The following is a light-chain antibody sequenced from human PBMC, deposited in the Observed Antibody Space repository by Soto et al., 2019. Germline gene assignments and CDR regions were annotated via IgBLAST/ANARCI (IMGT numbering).Light chain of an antibody. CDR2: KVS. CDR1: QSLVYSDGNTY. V-gene: IGKV2-30*01. J-gene: IGKJ1*01. CDR3: MQGTHWPRT. Sequence: DVVMTQSPLSLPVTLGQPASISYRSSQSLVYSDGNTYLTWFQQRPGQSPRRLIYKVSNRDSGVPDRFGGSGSGTDFTLKISRVEAEDVGVYYCMQGTHWPRTFGQGTKVEIK.